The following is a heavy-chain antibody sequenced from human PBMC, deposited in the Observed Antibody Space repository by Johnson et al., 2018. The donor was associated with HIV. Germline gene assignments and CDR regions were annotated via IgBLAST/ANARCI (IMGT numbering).Heavy chain of an antibody. Sequence: VQLVESGGGLVKPGGSLRLSCAASGFTFSSYAMHWVRQAPGKGLEWVAVISSDGSNEYYADSVRGRFTISRDSSKSALYLQMNSLRAEDTAVYYCARDRGTMIVVGSAFDIWGQGTRVTVSS. J-gene: IGHJ3*02. D-gene: IGHD3-22*01. V-gene: IGHV3-30*04. CDR1: GFTFSSYA. CDR2: ISSDGSNE. CDR3: ARDRGTMIVVGSAFDI.